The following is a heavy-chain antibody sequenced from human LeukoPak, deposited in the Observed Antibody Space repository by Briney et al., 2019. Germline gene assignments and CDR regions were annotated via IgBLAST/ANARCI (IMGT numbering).Heavy chain of an antibody. CDR3: AKDNWLPSSPAVAGLGD. CDR2: IRRDGSDR. D-gene: IGHD6-19*01. J-gene: IGHJ4*02. V-gene: IGHV3-30*02. CDR1: GFIFRNYD. Sequence: GGSLRLSCIPSGFIFRNYDMHWVRQAPGKGLEWVAFIRRDGSDRFHADSVKGRFTISRDNSRNTLYLQMNSLTVEDTAVYYCAKDNWLPSSPAVAGLGDWNQGTLVTVSS.